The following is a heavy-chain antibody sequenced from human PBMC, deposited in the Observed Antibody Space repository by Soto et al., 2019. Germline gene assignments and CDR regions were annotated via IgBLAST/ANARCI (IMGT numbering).Heavy chain of an antibody. CDR3: ANFKQAPHGMDF. CDR1: GYTFTSYY. V-gene: IGHV1-2*06. CDR2: INPKSGDT. J-gene: IGHJ4*02. Sequence: ASVKVSCKASGYTFTSYYMYWVRQAPGQGLEWVGRINPKSGDTNYAQRFQGRVSMTRDTSISTSYLELSSLTSDDTALYYCANFKQAPHGMDFWGQGTLVTVSS. D-gene: IGHD1-26*01.